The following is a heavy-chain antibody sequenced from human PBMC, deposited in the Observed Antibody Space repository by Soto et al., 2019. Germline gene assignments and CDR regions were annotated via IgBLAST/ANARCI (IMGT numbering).Heavy chain of an antibody. CDR3: TRDTFGARDY. CDR1: GFDFSSNW. V-gene: IGHV3-74*01. CDR2: INPEETTT. Sequence: GGSLRLSCAASGFDFSSNWMHWVRQAPGKGLVWVSRINPEETTTTYADPVKGRFTISRDNALGTLYLQMNSLRVEDTAVYYCTRDTFGARDYWGQGTLVTVSS. D-gene: IGHD1-26*01. J-gene: IGHJ4*02.